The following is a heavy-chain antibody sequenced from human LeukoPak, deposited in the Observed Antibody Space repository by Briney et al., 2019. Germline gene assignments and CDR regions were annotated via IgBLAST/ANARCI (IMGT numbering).Heavy chain of an antibody. Sequence: GGSLRLSCAASGFTFSRYAMTWVRQAPGKGLEWVSTISGSGRNTFYADSVKGRFTISRDNSKNTLDLQTNSLRADDTAVYYCVKDPQSGEVLTWGQGTPVTVSS. V-gene: IGHV3-23*01. CDR3: VKDPQSGEVLT. CDR1: GFTFSRYA. CDR2: ISGSGRNT. J-gene: IGHJ4*02. D-gene: IGHD1-26*01.